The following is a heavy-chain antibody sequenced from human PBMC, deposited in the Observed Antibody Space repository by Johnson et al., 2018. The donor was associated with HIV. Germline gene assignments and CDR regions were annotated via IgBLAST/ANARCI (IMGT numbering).Heavy chain of an antibody. D-gene: IGHD6-13*01. CDR3: ARGGEYSSSLYAFDI. CDR2: ISYDGSNK. CDR1: GFTFSSYG. J-gene: IGHJ3*02. Sequence: QVLLVESGGGVVQPGRSLRLSCAASGFTFSSYGMHWVRQAPGKGLEWVAVISYDGSNKYYADSVKGRFTISRDNSKNTLYLQMNSLRAEDTAVYYCARGGEYSSSLYAFDIWGQGTMVTVSS. V-gene: IGHV3-30*03.